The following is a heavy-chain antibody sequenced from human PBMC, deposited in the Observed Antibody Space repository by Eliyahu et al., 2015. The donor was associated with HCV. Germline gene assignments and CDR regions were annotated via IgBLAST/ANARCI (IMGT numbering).Heavy chain of an antibody. CDR1: GFXFRNXX. V-gene: IGHV3-7*01. Sequence: EMVLVXSGGNLVQPGGSLTLSXXGSGFXFRNXXMSWVRQXPGKGLEWVANMKEDGSEIYYVDSVKGRFTVSRDNARESLSLQMDNLRADDTAVYYCARGSDKHFYSGLDVWGKGTTVTVSS. CDR2: MKEDGSEI. J-gene: IGHJ6*04. CDR3: ARGSDKHFYSGLDV.